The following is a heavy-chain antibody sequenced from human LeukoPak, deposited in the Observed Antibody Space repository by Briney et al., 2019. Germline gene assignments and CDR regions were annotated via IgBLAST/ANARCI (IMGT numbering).Heavy chain of an antibody. CDR1: GFTVSSNY. CDR3: ARGFSSSWYSTAGRPEQLDY. J-gene: IGHJ4*02. V-gene: IGHV3-66*01. CDR2: LYSGGRT. Sequence: GGSLRLSCVASGFTVSSNYMSWVRQAPGKGLDWVSSLYSGGRTDYADSVRGRFTISRDNSKNTLYLQMRAEDTAVYYCARGFSSSWYSTAGRPEQLDYWGQGTLVTVSS. D-gene: IGHD6-13*01.